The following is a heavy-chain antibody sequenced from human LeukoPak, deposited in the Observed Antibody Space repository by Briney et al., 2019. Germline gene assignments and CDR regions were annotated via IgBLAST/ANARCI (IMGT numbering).Heavy chain of an antibody. V-gene: IGHV3-21*01. Sequence: GGSLRLSCAASGFTFSNYYMNWVRQAPGKGLEWVSSISSSSSYTYYADSVKGRFTISRDNAKNSLYLQMNSLRAEDTAVYYCAKGGTVTTSNSYWGQGTLVTVSS. CDR3: AKGGTVTTSNSY. CDR2: ISSSSSYT. D-gene: IGHD4-17*01. J-gene: IGHJ4*02. CDR1: GFTFSNYY.